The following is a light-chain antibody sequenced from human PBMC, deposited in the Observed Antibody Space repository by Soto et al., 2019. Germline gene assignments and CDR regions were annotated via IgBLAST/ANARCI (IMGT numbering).Light chain of an antibody. V-gene: IGKV3-20*01. CDR2: GAS. CDR3: QFGTLVWT. CDR1: QSVRDTY. Sequence: EIVLTQSPGTLSLSPGERATLSCRASQSVRDTYLAWYQQKPGQPPRLLIYGASNRATGIPDRFSGSGSGTDFTLTVSRQEPEDFAVYYCQFGTLVWTFGQGTKVEIK. J-gene: IGKJ1*01.